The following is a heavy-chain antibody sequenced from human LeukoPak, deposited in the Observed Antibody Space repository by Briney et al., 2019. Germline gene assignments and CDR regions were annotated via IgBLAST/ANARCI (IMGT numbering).Heavy chain of an antibody. J-gene: IGHJ4*02. D-gene: IGHD3-10*01. Sequence: GGSLRLSCAASGNYWMHWVRQAPGKGLVWVSHINSDGSWTSYADSVKGRFTISRDNSKNTLYLQMNSLRAEDTAVYYCARDAQSYGSGSYGDYWGQGTLVTVSS. V-gene: IGHV3-74*01. CDR2: INSDGSWT. CDR1: GNYW. CDR3: ARDAQSYGSGSYGDY.